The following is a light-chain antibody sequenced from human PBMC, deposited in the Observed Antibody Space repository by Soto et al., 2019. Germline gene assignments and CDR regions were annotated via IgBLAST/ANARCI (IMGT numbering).Light chain of an antibody. Sequence: EIVLTQSPGTLSVSPGERATVSCRASQTVSSGFLAWYQQKVGQAPRLLIYGASTRATGIPDRFSGSGSGTDFTLTIDRLEPEDFAVYYCHQYYSSPTTFCGGTKVEIK. J-gene: IGKJ4*01. CDR2: GAS. V-gene: IGKV3-20*01. CDR3: HQYYSSPTT. CDR1: QTVSSGF.